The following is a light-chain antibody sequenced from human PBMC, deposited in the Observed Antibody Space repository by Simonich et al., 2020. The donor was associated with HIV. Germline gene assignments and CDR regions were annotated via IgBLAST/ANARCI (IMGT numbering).Light chain of an antibody. CDR2: GAS. J-gene: IGKJ2*01. Sequence: EIVMTQSPATLSVSPGETAALSCRASQSVSSNLAGYQQKPGQAPRLLIYGASTRATGIPARFSGSGSGTEFTLTISSLQSEDFAVYYCQQYNNWPYTFGQGTKLEIK. CDR1: QSVSSN. V-gene: IGKV3-15*01. CDR3: QQYNNWPYT.